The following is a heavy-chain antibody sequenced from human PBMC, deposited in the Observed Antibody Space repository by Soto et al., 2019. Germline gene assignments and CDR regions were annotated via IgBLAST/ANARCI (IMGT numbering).Heavy chain of an antibody. Sequence: QVQLVQSGAEVKKPGSSVKVSCKASGGTFSSYAISWVRQAPGQGFEWMGGIIPIFGTANYAQKVQGRVTITADESTSTAYMELSSLRSEDTAVYYCARAVIGQGGYSGYRFDPWGQGTLVTVSS. CDR3: ARAVIGQGGYSGYRFDP. CDR1: GGTFSSYA. J-gene: IGHJ5*02. V-gene: IGHV1-69*01. CDR2: IIPIFGTA. D-gene: IGHD5-12*01.